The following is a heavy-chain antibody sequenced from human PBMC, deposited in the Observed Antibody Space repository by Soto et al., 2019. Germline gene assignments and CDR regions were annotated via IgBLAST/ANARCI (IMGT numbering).Heavy chain of an antibody. D-gene: IGHD4-17*01. CDR3: AKQTAPEPYGDYDCFGY. J-gene: IGHJ4*02. V-gene: IGHV3-23*01. Sequence: PGGSLRLSCAASGFTFSSYAMSWVRQAPGKGLEWVSAISGSGGSTYYADSVKGRFTISRDNSKNTLYLQMNSLRAEDTAVYYCAKQTAPEPYGDYDCFGYWGQGTLVTVYS. CDR1: GFTFSSYA. CDR2: ISGSGGST.